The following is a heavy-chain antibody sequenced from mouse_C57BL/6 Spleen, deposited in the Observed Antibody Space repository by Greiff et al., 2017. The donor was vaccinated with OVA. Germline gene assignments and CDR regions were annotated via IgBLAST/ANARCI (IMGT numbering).Heavy chain of an antibody. Sequence: QVQLKESGPELVKPGASVKISCKASGYAFSSSWMNWVKQRPGKGLEWIGRIYPGDGDTNYNGKFKGKATLTADKSSSTAYMQLSSLTSEDSAVYFCARGLWYFDVWGTGTTVTVSS. CDR2: IYPGDGDT. CDR3: ARGLWYFDV. V-gene: IGHV1-82*01. J-gene: IGHJ1*03. CDR1: GYAFSSSW.